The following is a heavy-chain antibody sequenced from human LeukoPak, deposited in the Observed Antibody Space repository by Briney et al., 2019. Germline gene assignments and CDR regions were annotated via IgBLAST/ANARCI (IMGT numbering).Heavy chain of an antibody. Sequence: GEFLKISCKGSGYSFTSYWISWVRQMPGKGLEWMGRIDPSDSYTNYSPSFQGHVTISADKSISTAYLQWSSLKASDTAMYYCARDYGGNSDGDYWGQGTLVTVSS. CDR3: ARDYGGNSDGDY. V-gene: IGHV5-10-1*01. CDR1: GYSFTSYW. CDR2: IDPSDSYT. D-gene: IGHD4-23*01. J-gene: IGHJ4*02.